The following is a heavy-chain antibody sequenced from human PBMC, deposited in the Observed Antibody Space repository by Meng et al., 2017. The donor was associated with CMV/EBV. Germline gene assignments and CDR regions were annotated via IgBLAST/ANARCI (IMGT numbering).Heavy chain of an antibody. CDR2: FYYSGST. CDR1: GGSIRSGDYY. J-gene: IGHJ4*02. V-gene: IGHV4-30-4*08. D-gene: IGHD2-2*01. CDR3: ARVGRTSCYDY. Sequence: VYRQESGPALVKPSKTLSLTCTVSGGSIRSGDYYWSWIRQPPGKGLEWIGYFYYSGSTYYNPSLKSRVTISVDTSKNQFSLKLSSVTAADTAVYYCARVGRTSCYDYWGQGTLVTVSS.